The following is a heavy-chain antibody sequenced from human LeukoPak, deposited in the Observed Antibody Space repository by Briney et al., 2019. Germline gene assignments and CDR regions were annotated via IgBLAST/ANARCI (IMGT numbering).Heavy chain of an antibody. D-gene: IGHD2-21*02. CDR3: ARYLAYCGGDCYTGIDS. J-gene: IGHJ4*02. CDR2: ISAYNGNT. Sequence: ASVKVSCKASGYTFTSYGISWVRQAPGQGLEWMGWISAYNGNTNYAQKLQGRVTMTTDTSTSIAYMELRSLRSDDTAVYYCARYLAYCGGDCYTGIDSWGQGTLVTVSS. V-gene: IGHV1-18*01. CDR1: GYTFTSYG.